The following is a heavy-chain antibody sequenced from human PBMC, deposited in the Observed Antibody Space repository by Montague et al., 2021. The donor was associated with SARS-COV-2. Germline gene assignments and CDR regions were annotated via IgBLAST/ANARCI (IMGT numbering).Heavy chain of an antibody. D-gene: IGHD3-3*01. CDR1: GGSISSYC. CDR3: ARQRRYQLPITIFGVVMADAFDI. J-gene: IGHJ3*02. Sequence: SETLSLTCTVSGGSISSYCWSWIRQPPGKGLEWIGYIYYSGSTNYNPSPKSRVTISVDTSKNQFSLKLSSVTAADTAVYYCARQRRYQLPITIFGVVMADAFDIWGQGTMVTVSS. V-gene: IGHV4-59*08. CDR2: IYYSGST.